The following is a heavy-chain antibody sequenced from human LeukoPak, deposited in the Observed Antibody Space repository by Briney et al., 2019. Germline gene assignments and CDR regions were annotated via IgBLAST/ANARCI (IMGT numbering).Heavy chain of an antibody. Sequence: GGSLRLSCAASGFTVSSNYMSWVRQAPGKGLEWVSVIYSGGSTYYADSVKGRFTISRDNSKNTLYLQMNSLRAEDTAVYYCARSGGTSARYFDWTWGQGTLITVSS. J-gene: IGHJ4*02. CDR1: GFTVSSNY. CDR3: ARSGGTSARYFDWT. V-gene: IGHV3-53*01. CDR2: IYSGGST. D-gene: IGHD3-9*01.